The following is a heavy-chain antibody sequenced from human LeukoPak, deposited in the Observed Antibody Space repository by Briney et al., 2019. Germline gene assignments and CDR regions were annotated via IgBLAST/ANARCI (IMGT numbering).Heavy chain of an antibody. J-gene: IGHJ5*02. Sequence: PSETLSLTCTVSDDSITMYYWTWIRQPPGKGLEWIGYIYYSGSTNYNPSLKSRVTISVDTSKNQFSLKLSSVTAADTAVYYCARESDSSGYSWGQGTLATVSS. CDR2: IYYSGST. V-gene: IGHV4-59*01. CDR1: DDSITMYY. D-gene: IGHD3-22*01. CDR3: ARESDSSGYS.